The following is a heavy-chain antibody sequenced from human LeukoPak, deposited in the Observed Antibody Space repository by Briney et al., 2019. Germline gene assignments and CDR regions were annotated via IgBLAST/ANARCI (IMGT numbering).Heavy chain of an antibody. V-gene: IGHV1-69*13. D-gene: IGHD1-20*01. CDR3: ARRGYNWNDSPYNWFDP. CDR1: GGTFSSYA. J-gene: IGHJ5*02. CDR2: IIPIFGTA. Sequence: SVKVSCKASGGTFSSYAISWVRQAPGQGLEWMGGIIPIFGTANYAQKFQGRVTITADESTSTAYMELSSLRSEDTAVYYCARRGYNWNDSPYNWFDPWGQGTLVTVSS.